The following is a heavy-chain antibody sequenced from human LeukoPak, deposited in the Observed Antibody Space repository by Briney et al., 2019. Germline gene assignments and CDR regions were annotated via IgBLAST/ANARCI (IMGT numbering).Heavy chain of an antibody. CDR1: GGSISSSSYY. J-gene: IGHJ3*02. V-gene: IGHV4-39*07. Sequence: PPETLSLTCTVSGGSISSSSYYWGWIRQPPGKGLEWIGSIYYSGSTYYNPSLKSRVTISVDTSKNQFSLKLSSVTAADTAVYYCARDSNRWLQFDAFDIWGQGTMVTVSS. D-gene: IGHD5-24*01. CDR3: ARDSNRWLQFDAFDI. CDR2: IYYSGST.